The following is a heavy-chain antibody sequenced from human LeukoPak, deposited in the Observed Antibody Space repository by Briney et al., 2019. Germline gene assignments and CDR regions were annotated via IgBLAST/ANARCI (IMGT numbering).Heavy chain of an antibody. CDR1: GFTFSSYW. D-gene: IGHD6-13*01. CDR2: INSDGSST. V-gene: IGHV3-74*01. CDR3: AKLTGSKGISAACVS. J-gene: IGHJ5*02. Sequence: GGSLRLSCAASGFTFSSYWMHWVRQAPGKGLVGVSRINSDGSSTSYADSVKGRFTISRDNAKNTLYLQMNSLRAEDTAVYYCAKLTGSKGISAACVSWGQGTLVSVS.